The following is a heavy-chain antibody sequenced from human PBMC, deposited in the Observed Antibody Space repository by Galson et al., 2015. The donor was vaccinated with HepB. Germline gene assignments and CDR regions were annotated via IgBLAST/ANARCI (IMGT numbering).Heavy chain of an antibody. V-gene: IGHV3-15*01. D-gene: IGHD3-10*01. CDR3: TTYYVSGSPNDY. CDR2: VKSKSDGGTT. Sequence: SLRLSCAASGFTFSNAWMSWVRQAPGKGLEGVGRVKSKSDGGTTDYAAPVKDRFIISRDDSKNTLYLQMNSLETEDTAVYYCTTYYVSGSPNDYWGQGTLVTVSS. J-gene: IGHJ4*02. CDR1: GFTFSNAW.